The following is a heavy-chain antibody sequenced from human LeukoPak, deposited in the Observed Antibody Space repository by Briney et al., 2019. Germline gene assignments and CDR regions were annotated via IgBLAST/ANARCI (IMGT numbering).Heavy chain of an antibody. CDR1: GFTFSSYG. J-gene: IGHJ5*01. V-gene: IGHV3-30*03. Sequence: PGGSLRLSCAASGFTFSSYGMHWVRQAPGKGLEWVAVISYDGSNKYYADSVKGRFTISRGDSKNTLFLQMNSLRAEDTAVYYCATGYSDSLRSPLDSWGQGTLVTVSS. D-gene: IGHD3-22*01. CDR2: ISYDGSNK. CDR3: ATGYSDSLRSPLDS.